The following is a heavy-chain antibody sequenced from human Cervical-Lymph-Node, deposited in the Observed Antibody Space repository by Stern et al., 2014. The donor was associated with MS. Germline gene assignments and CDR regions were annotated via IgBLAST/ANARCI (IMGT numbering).Heavy chain of an antibody. J-gene: IGHJ4*02. CDR3: ARGGSSSPPFDY. CDR1: GGSISYYY. CDR2: IYYSGST. Sequence: QVQLQESGPGLVKPSETLSLTCTVSGGSISYYYWSWIRQPPGQGLERIGYIYYSGSTNYNPSLKSRVTISVDTSKNQFSLKLSSVTAADTAVYYCARGGSSSPPFDYWGQGTLVTVSS. D-gene: IGHD6-6*01. V-gene: IGHV4-59*01.